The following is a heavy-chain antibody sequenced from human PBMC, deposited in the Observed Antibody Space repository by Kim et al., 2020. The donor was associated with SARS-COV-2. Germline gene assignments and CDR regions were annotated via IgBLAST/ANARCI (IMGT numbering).Heavy chain of an antibody. CDR3: ARQWVDPRYSYGSGDDY. D-gene: IGHD5-18*01. CDR2: IYYSGST. J-gene: IGHJ4*02. Sequence: SETLSLTCTVSGGSISSSSYYWGWIRQPPGKGLEWIGSIYYSGSTYYNPSLKSRVTISVDTSKNQFSLKLSSVTAADTAVYYCARQWVDPRYSYGSGDDYWGQGTLVTVSS. CDR1: GGSISSSSYY. V-gene: IGHV4-39*01.